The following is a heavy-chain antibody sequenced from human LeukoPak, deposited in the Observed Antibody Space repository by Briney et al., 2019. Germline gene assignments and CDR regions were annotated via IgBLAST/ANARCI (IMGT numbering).Heavy chain of an antibody. CDR2: ISYDGSNK. J-gene: IGHJ6*02. V-gene: IGHV3-30*18. Sequence: GGSLRLSCAASGFTFSSYGMHWVRQAPGKGLEGVAVISYDGSNKYYADSVKGRFTISRDNSKNTLYLQMNSLRAEDTAVYYCAKAPEVEYGMDVWGQGTTVTVSS. CDR3: AKAPEVEYGMDV. CDR1: GFTFSSYG. D-gene: IGHD1-14*01.